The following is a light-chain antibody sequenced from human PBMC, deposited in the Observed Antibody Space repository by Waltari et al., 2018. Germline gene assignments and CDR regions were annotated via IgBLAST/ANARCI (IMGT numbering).Light chain of an antibody. J-gene: IGLJ2*01. CDR1: SSDVGGDNY. V-gene: IGLV2-8*01. Sequence: QSALTQPPSASGSPGQSVTISCTGTSSDVGGDNYVSCYQQHPGKAPKLMIYEVSKRPSGVPDRFSGSKSGNTASLTVSGLQAEDEADYYCSSYAGSNNPVVFGGGTKLTVL. CDR3: SSYAGSNNPVV. CDR2: EVS.